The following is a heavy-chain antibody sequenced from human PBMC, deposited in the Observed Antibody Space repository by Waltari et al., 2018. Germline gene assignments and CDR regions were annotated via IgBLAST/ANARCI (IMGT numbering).Heavy chain of an antibody. CDR1: GYIFTSHY. J-gene: IGHJ6*02. CDR3: ARRDETGSYYYYGIDV. Sequence: QVQLVQSGAEVKKPGASVKISCRASGYIFTSHYIHWLRKAPGQGLEWMGVINPSDGSTSYAQKLQGRVTMTRDTSTSTVYMELSSLRSEDTAVYFCARRDETGSYYYYGIDVWGQGTTVTVSS. D-gene: IGHD3-9*01. CDR2: INPSDGST. V-gene: IGHV1-46*04.